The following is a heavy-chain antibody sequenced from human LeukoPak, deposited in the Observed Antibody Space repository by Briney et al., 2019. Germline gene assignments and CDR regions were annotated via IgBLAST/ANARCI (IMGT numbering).Heavy chain of an antibody. CDR2: ISYTGSA. D-gene: IGHD5-18*01. CDR1: GGSISGYY. Sequence: PSKTLSLTCTVSGGSISGYYWNWIRQPPGKGLEWIGYISYTGSADYNPSLKSRVTISVDTSKNQFSLKLTSLTAADTAVYYCARDKQPGDYWGQGTLVTVSS. CDR3: ARDKQPGDY. V-gene: IGHV4-59*01. J-gene: IGHJ4*02.